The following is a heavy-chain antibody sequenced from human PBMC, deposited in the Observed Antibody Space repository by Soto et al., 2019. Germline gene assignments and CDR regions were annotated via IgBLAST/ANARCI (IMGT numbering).Heavy chain of an antibody. CDR2: ISGSGDGT. CDR1: GFTVNSHV. Sequence: EVQLLESGGGVGQRGGSLRLSCAASGFTVNSHVMSGVRQAPGKGLEWVSSISGSGDGTYYGDSVKGRFTISRDSSSSTVYLEMKNLRGEDTAVYFCTRSRGFGGMDVWGQGTTVTVSS. J-gene: IGHJ6*02. CDR3: TRSRGFGGMDV. D-gene: IGHD3-22*01. V-gene: IGHV3-23*01.